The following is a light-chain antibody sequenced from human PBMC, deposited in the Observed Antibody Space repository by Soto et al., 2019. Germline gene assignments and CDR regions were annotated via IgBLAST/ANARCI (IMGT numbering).Light chain of an antibody. CDR1: SSDVGGHDY. V-gene: IGLV2-14*01. Sequence: QSALTQPASVSGSPGQSITISCTGTSSDVGGHDYVSWYQQHPGKVPKLMIYGVTDRPSGVSNRFSGSKSGNTASLTISGLQAEDEAEYYCSSYTSTGAYVVFGGGTKLTVL. J-gene: IGLJ2*01. CDR2: GVT. CDR3: SSYTSTGAYVV.